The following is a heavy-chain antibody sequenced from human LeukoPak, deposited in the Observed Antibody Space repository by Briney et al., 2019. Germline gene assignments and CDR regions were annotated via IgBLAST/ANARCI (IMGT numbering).Heavy chain of an antibody. CDR2: INPSGGST. CDR3: ARGVSNYYDSSGYHDAFDI. V-gene: IGHV1-46*01. D-gene: IGHD3-22*01. Sequence: ASVKVSCKASGYTFTGYYRHWVRQAPGQELEWMGIINPSGGSTSYAQKFQGRVTMTRDTSTSTVYMELSSLRSEDTAVYYCARGVSNYYDSSGYHDAFDIWGQGTMVTVSS. CDR1: GYTFTGYY. J-gene: IGHJ3*02.